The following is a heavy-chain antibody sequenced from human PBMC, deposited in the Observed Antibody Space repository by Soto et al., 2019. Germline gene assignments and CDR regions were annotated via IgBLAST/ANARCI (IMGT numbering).Heavy chain of an antibody. CDR2: ISSSSSSYT. J-gene: IGHJ4*02. Sequence: GGSLRLSCAASGFTFSDYYMSWIRQAPGKGLEWVSYISSSSSSYTNYADSVKGRFTISRDNAKNSLYLQMNSLRAEDTAVYYCARDRSGPPVHYFDYWGQGTLVTVSS. V-gene: IGHV3-11*06. D-gene: IGHD3-16*02. CDR3: ARDRSGPPVHYFDY. CDR1: GFTFSDYY.